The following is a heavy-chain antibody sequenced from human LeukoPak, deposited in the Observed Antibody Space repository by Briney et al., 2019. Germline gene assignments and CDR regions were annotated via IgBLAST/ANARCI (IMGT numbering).Heavy chain of an antibody. V-gene: IGHV3-73*01. CDR2: IRSNANSFAT. J-gene: IGHJ4*02. D-gene: IGHD3-16*02. CDR3: TRPPDEYDYAWGSYRQYYFDY. Sequence: GGSLRLSCAASGFPFSGSAMHWVRQASGKGLEWVGRIRSNANSFATAYAASVKGRFTISRDDSKNTAYLQMNSLKTEDTAVYYCTRPPDEYDYAWGSYRQYYFDYWGQGTLVTVSS. CDR1: GFPFSGSA.